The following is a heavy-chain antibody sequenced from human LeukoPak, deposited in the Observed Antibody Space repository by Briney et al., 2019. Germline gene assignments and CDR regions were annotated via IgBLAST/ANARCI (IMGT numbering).Heavy chain of an antibody. D-gene: IGHD5-12*01. CDR3: AKDRYGDYEAPFHYYMDA. V-gene: IGHV1-2*02. CDR2: INPNSGVT. J-gene: IGHJ6*03. Sequence: VASVKVSCKASGYTFSGFYIHWVGQAPGQGLEWIGWINPNSGVTNYAQKLQGRVTITRDTSIDTAYMQLSRLRSDDTAVYYCAKDRYGDYEAPFHYYMDAWGRGTTVTVSS. CDR1: GYTFSGFY.